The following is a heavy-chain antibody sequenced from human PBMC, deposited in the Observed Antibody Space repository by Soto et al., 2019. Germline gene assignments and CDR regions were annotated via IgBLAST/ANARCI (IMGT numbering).Heavy chain of an antibody. D-gene: IGHD2-15*01. CDR1: GGTFSSYA. V-gene: IGHV1-69*13. CDR2: IIPIFGTA. CDR3: ARDIVVVVAARSPYYYYGMDV. J-gene: IGHJ6*02. Sequence: RASVKVSCKASGGTFSSYAISWVRQAPGQGLEWMGGIIPIFGTANYAQKFQGRVTITADESTSTAYMELSSLRSEDTAVYYCARDIVVVVAARSPYYYYGMDVWGQGTTVTVSS.